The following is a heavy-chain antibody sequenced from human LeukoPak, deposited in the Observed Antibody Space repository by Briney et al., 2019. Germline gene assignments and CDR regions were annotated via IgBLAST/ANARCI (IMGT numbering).Heavy chain of an antibody. J-gene: IGHJ4*02. CDR2: ISSSAAPGIT. Sequence: GGSLRLSCAASGFSFSRYGMSWVRLAPGKGPEWVSAISSSAAPGITYYADSVKGRFTVSRDNSRNTLYLQMNSLRAEDTAVYFCAKLGDKDTSAYGGFFDYWGQGTLVTVSS. V-gene: IGHV3-23*01. CDR3: AKLGDKDTSAYGGFFDY. D-gene: IGHD3-22*01. CDR1: GFSFSRYG.